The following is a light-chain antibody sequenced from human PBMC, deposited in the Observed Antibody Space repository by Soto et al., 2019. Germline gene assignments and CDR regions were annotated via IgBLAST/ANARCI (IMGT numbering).Light chain of an antibody. V-gene: IGKV3-20*01. J-gene: IGKJ1*01. CDR3: QQCRKSRWT. Sequence: EIVLTQSPGSLSLSPGDRATLSCRASQSVGSNYLAWYQQKPGQAPRLLIYGASNRATGIPDRFSGSGSGTDFTLTISRLEPEDFAVYYCQQCRKSRWTLGQGTKVDIK. CDR1: QSVGSNY. CDR2: GAS.